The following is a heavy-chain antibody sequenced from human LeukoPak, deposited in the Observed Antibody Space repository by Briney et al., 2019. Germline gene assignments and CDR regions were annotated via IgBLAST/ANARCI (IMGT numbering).Heavy chain of an antibody. Sequence: ASVKVSCKASGYTFSSYGITWVRQAPGQGLEWMGVISAYNRNTNYAQKLQGRVTMTTDTSTSTAYMELKSLRSDDTAVYYCVRGESRDGGAFYYGMDVWGQGTTVTVSS. J-gene: IGHJ6*02. V-gene: IGHV1-18*01. CDR2: ISAYNRNT. CDR3: VRGESRDGGAFYYGMDV. CDR1: GYTFSSYG. D-gene: IGHD2-21*01.